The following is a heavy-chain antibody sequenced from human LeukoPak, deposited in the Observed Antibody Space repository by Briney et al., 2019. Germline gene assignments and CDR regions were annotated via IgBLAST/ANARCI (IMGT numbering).Heavy chain of an antibody. CDR2: IRSKATSYAT. J-gene: IGHJ5*02. Sequence: GGSLRLSCAASGFTFSGSAMHWVPQASGQGLEGVGRIRSKATSYATAYAASVKGRFTISRDDSKNTAYLQMNSLKTEDTAVYDCSVWSGYYRRFDPWGQGTLVTVSS. D-gene: IGHD3-3*01. V-gene: IGHV3-73*01. CDR3: SVWSGYYRRFDP. CDR1: GFTFSGSA.